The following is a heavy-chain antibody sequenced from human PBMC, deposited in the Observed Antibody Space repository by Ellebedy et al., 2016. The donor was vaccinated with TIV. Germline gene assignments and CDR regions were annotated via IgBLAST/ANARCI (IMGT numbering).Heavy chain of an antibody. V-gene: IGHV1-24*01. J-gene: IGHJ3*02. CDR1: GYTLTELS. CDR2: FDPEDGET. D-gene: IGHD3-22*01. Sequence: ASVKVSCXVSGYTLTELSMHWVRQAPGKGLEWMGGFDPEDGETIYAQKFQGRVTMTEDTSTDTAYMELSSLRSEDTAVYYCATDGGYYDSSGYGAFDIWGQGTMVTVSS. CDR3: ATDGGYYDSSGYGAFDI.